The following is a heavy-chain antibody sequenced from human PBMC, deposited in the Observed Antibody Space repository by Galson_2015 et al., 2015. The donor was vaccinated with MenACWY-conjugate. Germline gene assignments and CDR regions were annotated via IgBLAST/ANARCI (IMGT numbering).Heavy chain of an antibody. CDR2: ISGSGGST. Sequence: SLRLSCAASGFTFSSYAMSWVRQAPGKGLEWVSAISGSGGSTYYADSVKGRFTISRDNSKNTLYLQMNSLRAEDTAVYYCAKDQRPYSSTTDFDYWGQGTLVTVSS. J-gene: IGHJ4*02. CDR3: AKDQRPYSSTTDFDY. V-gene: IGHV3-23*01. CDR1: GFTFSSYA. D-gene: IGHD6-13*01.